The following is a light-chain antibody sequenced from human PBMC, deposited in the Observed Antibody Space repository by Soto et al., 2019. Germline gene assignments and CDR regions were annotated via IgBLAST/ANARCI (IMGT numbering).Light chain of an antibody. V-gene: IGLV2-11*01. CDR2: DVD. Sequence: QSVLTQPRSVSGSFGQSVTISCTGTSSDVGDSDSVSWYQQHPGRAPKLMISDVDKRPPGVPDRFSGSKSGNTASLTISGLQSDDEADYYCCSYAGSHTWVFGGGTKLTVL. CDR1: SSDVGDSDS. CDR3: CSYAGSHTWV. J-gene: IGLJ3*02.